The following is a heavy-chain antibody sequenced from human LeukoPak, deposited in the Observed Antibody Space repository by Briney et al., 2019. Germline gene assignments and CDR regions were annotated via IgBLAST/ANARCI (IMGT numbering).Heavy chain of an antibody. CDR1: GFTFSNVW. Sequence: GGSLRLSCAASGFTFSNVWMSWFRQAPGKGLNWFGRIKSKTDGGTTDYAAPVKGRFTISRDDSKNTLNWQMNSLKTEDTAVYYCTPSIAVAGSLDYWGQGTLVTVSS. J-gene: IGHJ4*02. CDR2: IKSKTDGGTT. CDR3: TPSIAVAGSLDY. D-gene: IGHD6-19*01. V-gene: IGHV3-15*01.